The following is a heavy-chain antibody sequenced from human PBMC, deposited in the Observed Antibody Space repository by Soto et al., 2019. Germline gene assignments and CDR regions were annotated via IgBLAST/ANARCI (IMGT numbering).Heavy chain of an antibody. V-gene: IGHV3-53*01. Sequence: EVQLVESGGGLIQPGGSLRLSCAASGFTVSNNYMTWVRQAPGKGLEWVSLIYSGGTTYYADSVKGRFTISRDHSRNTLYLQMNSLRGEDTAVYYYARGGYSSGWYIDYWGQGTLVTVSS. CDR2: IYSGGTT. D-gene: IGHD6-19*01. CDR3: ARGGYSSGWYIDY. J-gene: IGHJ4*02. CDR1: GFTVSNNY.